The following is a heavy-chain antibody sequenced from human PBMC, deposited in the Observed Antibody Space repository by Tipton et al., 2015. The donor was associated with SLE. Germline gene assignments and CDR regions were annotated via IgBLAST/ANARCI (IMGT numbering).Heavy chain of an antibody. CDR3: ARGATGSSSWYY. Sequence: LRLSCTVSGGSISSSSYYWGWIRQPPGKGLEWIGSIYYSGSTYYNPSLKSRVTISVDTSKNKFSLKLSSVTAADTAVYYCARGATGSSSWYYWGQGTLVTVSS. J-gene: IGHJ4*02. CDR2: IYYSGST. V-gene: IGHV4-39*07. D-gene: IGHD6-13*01. CDR1: GGSISSSSYY.